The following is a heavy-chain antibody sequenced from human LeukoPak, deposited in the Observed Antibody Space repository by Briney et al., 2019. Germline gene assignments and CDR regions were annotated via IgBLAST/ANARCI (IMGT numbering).Heavy chain of an antibody. D-gene: IGHD5-12*01. V-gene: IGHV1-18*01. CDR2: ISAYNGNT. CDR1: GYTFTSSG. CDR3: ARDPSIVATTGRIDY. Sequence: GASVKVSCKASGYTFTSSGISWVRQAPGQGLEWMGWISAYNGNTNYAQKLQGRVTMTTDTSTSTAYMELRSLRSDDTAVYYCARDPSIVATTGRIDYWGQGTLVTVSS. J-gene: IGHJ4*02.